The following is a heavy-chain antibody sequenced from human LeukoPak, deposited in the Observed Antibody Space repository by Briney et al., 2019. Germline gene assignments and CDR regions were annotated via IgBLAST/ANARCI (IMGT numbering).Heavy chain of an antibody. V-gene: IGHV1-2*02. Sequence: ASVKVSCKASGYTFTSYDINWVRQAPGQGLEWMGWINPNSGGTNYAQKFQGRVTMTRDTSISTAYMELSRLRSDDTAVYYCARGDDYGDYLVDYWGQGTLVTVSS. CDR3: ARGDDYGDYLVDY. D-gene: IGHD4-17*01. CDR2: INPNSGGT. J-gene: IGHJ4*02. CDR1: GYTFTSYD.